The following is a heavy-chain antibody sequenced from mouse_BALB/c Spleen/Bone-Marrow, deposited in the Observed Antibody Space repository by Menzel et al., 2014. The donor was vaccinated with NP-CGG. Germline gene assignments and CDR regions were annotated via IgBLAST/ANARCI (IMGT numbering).Heavy chain of an antibody. CDR1: GYTFTSYW. Sequence: QVQLRQSGAELARPGASVKLSCRASGYTFTSYWRQWVKQRPGQGLEWIGAIYPGDGDTTYTQKFKGKATLTADKSSSTAYMQLSSLASEDSAVYYCARGAPFDYWGQGTTLTVSS. CDR2: IYPGDGDT. J-gene: IGHJ2*01. V-gene: IGHV1-87*01. CDR3: ARGAPFDY.